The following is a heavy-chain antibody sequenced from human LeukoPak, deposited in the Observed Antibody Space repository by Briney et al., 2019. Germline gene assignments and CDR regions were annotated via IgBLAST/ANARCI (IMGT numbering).Heavy chain of an antibody. Sequence: AGGSLRLSCAASGFTFSSYSMNWVRQAPGKRLEWVSSISSSSSYIYYADSVKGRFTISRDNAKNSLHLQMNSLRAEDTAVYYCAELGITMIGGVWGKGTTVTISS. J-gene: IGHJ6*04. CDR3: AELGITMIGGV. CDR2: ISSSSSYI. V-gene: IGHV3-21*01. D-gene: IGHD3-10*02. CDR1: GFTFSSYS.